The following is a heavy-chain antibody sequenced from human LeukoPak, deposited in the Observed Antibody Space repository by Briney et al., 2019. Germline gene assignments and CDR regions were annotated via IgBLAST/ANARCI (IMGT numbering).Heavy chain of an antibody. J-gene: IGHJ4*02. D-gene: IGHD4-23*01. Sequence: GGSLRLSCAASGFTFGPYWMRWVRQAPGKGLEWVSSISGSGGGTYYPDSVKGRFTISRDNSKNTLYLQMNSLRAEDTAVYYCAKGTTVVTHYFDYWGQGTLVTVSS. CDR2: ISGSGGGT. V-gene: IGHV3-23*01. CDR1: GFTFGPYW. CDR3: AKGTTVVTHYFDY.